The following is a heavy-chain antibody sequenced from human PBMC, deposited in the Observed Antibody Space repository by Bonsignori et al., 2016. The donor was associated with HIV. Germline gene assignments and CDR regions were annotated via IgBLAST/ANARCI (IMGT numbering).Heavy chain of an antibody. CDR2: INPNSGGT. V-gene: IGHV1-2*02. Sequence: WVRQAPGQGLEWMGWINPNSGGTNYAQKFQGRVTMTRDTSISTAYMELSSLKSDDTAVYYCARDLQRDWELLGAFDIWGQGTMVTVSS. D-gene: IGHD1-26*01. J-gene: IGHJ3*02. CDR3: ARDLQRDWELLGAFDI.